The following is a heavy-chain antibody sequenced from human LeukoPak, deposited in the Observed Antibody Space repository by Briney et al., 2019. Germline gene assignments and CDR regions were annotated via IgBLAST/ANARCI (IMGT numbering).Heavy chain of an antibody. CDR3: ARVTYYYCSGSYEFYYFDY. Sequence: SETLSLTCTVSGGSISSYYWSWIRQPAGKGLEWIGRIYTSGSTNYNPSLKSRVTMSVDTSKNQFSLKLSSVTAADTAVYYCARVTYYYCSGSYEFYYFDYWGQGTLVTVSS. V-gene: IGHV4-4*07. J-gene: IGHJ4*02. D-gene: IGHD3-10*01. CDR1: GGSISSYY. CDR2: IYTSGST.